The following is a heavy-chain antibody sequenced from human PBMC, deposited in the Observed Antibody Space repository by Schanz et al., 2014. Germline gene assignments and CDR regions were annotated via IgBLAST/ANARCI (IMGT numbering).Heavy chain of an antibody. D-gene: IGHD5-12*01. CDR3: AREMLDIVATMDDDAFDI. CDR1: GYTFTDYY. J-gene: IGHJ3*02. V-gene: IGHV1-2*06. Sequence: QEQLVQSGAEVKTPGASVKVSCKASGYTFTDYYMHWVRQAPGQGLEWMGRINPNSGGTNYAQKFQGRVTMTRDTSISTAYMEMSRLISDDTAVYYCAREMLDIVATMDDDAFDIWGQGTMVTVSS. CDR2: INPNSGGT.